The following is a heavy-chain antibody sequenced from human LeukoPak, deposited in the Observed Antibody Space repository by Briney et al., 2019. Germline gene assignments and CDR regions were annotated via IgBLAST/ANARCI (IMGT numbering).Heavy chain of an antibody. J-gene: IGHJ4*02. CDR3: ARAPVRVVVPAAIGTVDY. V-gene: IGHV4-31*03. CDR1: GGSISSGGYY. D-gene: IGHD2-2*01. Sequence: PSETLSLTCTVSGGSISSGGYYWSWIRQHPGKGLEWIGYIYYSGSTYYNPSLKSRVTISVDTSKNQFSLKLSSVTAADTAVYYCARAPVRVVVPAAIGTVDYWGQGTLVTVSS. CDR2: IYYSGST.